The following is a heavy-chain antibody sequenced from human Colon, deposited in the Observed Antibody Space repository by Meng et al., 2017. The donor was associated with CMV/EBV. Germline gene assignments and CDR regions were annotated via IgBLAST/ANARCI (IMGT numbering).Heavy chain of an antibody. J-gene: IGHJ6*02. Sequence: ASVKVSCKASGYTFTTYTMAWVRQAPGQGLEWMGLISPYNGNTKYAQRLQDRVTMTTDTSTRTAYMELRSLRSDDTVVYYCARVVVIPADYYTMDVWGQGTTVTVSS. D-gene: IGHD2-2*01. CDR3: ARVVVIPADYYTMDV. CDR1: GYTFTTYT. V-gene: IGHV1-18*01. CDR2: ISPYNGNT.